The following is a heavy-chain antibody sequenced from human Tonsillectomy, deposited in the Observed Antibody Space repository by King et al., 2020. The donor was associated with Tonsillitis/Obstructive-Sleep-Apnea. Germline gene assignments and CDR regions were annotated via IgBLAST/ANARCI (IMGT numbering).Heavy chain of an antibody. CDR3: ASRPRLDLRHYYYYYYMDV. D-gene: IGHD1-7*01. CDR2: INHSGST. J-gene: IGHJ6*03. V-gene: IGHV4-34*01. CDR1: GGSFSGYY. Sequence: VQLQQWGAGLLKPSETLSLTCAVYGGSFSGYYWSWIRQPPGKGLEWIGEINHSGSTNYNPSLKSRVTISVDTSKNQFSLKLSSVTAADTAVYYCASRPRLDLRHYYYYYYMDVWGKGTTVTVSS.